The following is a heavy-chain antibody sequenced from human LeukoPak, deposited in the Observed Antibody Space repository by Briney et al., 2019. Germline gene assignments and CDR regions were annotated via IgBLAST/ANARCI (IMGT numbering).Heavy chain of an antibody. D-gene: IGHD3-10*01. CDR1: GGSISSGTYY. J-gene: IGHJ5*02. Sequence: SETLSLTCTVSGGSISSGTYYWNWIRQPAGKGLEWIGRIYTSGNTNYHPSLKSRVTISVDTSKNQFSLKLSSVIAADTAVYYCAREGLNMVRGVIPKEAWGWFDPWGQGTLVTVSS. CDR3: AREGLNMVRGVIPKEAWGWFDP. CDR2: IYTSGNT. V-gene: IGHV4-61*02.